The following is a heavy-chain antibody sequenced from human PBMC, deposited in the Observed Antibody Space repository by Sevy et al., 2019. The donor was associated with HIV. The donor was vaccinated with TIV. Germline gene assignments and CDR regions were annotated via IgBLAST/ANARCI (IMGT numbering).Heavy chain of an antibody. D-gene: IGHD6-6*01. J-gene: IGHJ5*02. CDR2: IYASGST. Sequence: SETLSLTRSVSGGSTDSYYWSWIRQPAGKGLEWIGRIYASGSTAYNPSLQSRVSISIDKSKNRFSLSLTSLTAADTGVYYCARELPFATSSAWGQGTRVTVSS. V-gene: IGHV4-4*07. CDR3: ARELPFATSSA. CDR1: GGSTDSYY.